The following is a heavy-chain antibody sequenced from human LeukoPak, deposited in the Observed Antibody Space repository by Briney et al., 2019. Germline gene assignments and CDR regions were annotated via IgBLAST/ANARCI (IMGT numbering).Heavy chain of an antibody. Sequence: GGSLRLSCAASGFTFSTYSMNWVRQAPGKGLEWVSSISSSSSYIYYADSVKGRFTISRDNAKNSLYLQMNSLRAEDTAVYYCAKGGSRATNWFDPWGQGTLVTVSS. CDR1: GFTFSTYS. CDR3: AKGGSRATNWFDP. J-gene: IGHJ5*01. D-gene: IGHD1-26*01. V-gene: IGHV3-21*04. CDR2: ISSSSSYI.